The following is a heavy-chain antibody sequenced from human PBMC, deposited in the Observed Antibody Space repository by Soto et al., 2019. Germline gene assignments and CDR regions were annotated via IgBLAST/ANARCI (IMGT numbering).Heavy chain of an antibody. CDR3: ARDLDTAMARVPLNYDYGMDV. V-gene: IGHV1-3*05. CDR2: INAGNGNT. J-gene: IGHJ6*02. Sequence: QVQLVQSGAEEKKPGASVKVSCKASGYTFTSYAMHWVRQAPGQRLEWMGWINAGNGNTKYSQKFQGRVTITRDTSESTAYMEVSSLRSEGTAVYYCARDLDTAMARVPLNYDYGMDVWGQGTTVTVSS. D-gene: IGHD5-18*01. CDR1: GYTFTSYA.